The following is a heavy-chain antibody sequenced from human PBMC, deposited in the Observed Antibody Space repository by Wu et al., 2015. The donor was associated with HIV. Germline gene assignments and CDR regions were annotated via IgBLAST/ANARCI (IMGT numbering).Heavy chain of an antibody. CDR2: IIPIFGTA. Sequence: QVQLVQSGAEVKKPGASVKVSCKASGYTFTSYYMHWVRQAPGQGLEWMGGIIPIFGTANYAQKFQGRVTITTDESTSTAYMELSSLRSEDTAVYYCAREWFGRHGGWGYYGMDVWGQGTTVTVSS. V-gene: IGHV1-69*01. CDR1: GYTFTSYY. D-gene: IGHD3-10*01. CDR3: AREWFGRHGGWGYYGMDV. J-gene: IGHJ6*02.